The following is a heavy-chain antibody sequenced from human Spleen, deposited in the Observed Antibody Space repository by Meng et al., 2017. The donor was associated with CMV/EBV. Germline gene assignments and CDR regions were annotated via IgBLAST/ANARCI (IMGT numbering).Heavy chain of an antibody. CDR3: ARDQQLIPAEYFQH. D-gene: IGHD6-13*01. V-gene: IGHV1-18*01. Sequence: QVQLVQYAAEVKKPGASVQVSGKASGYTFTSYGISWLRQAPGQGLEWMGWISAYNGNTIYAQKLQGRVTMTTDASTNTAYLELRSLRSDDTAVYYCARDQQLIPAEYFQHWGPGTLVTVSS. CDR2: ISAYNGNT. CDR1: GYTFTSYG. J-gene: IGHJ1*01.